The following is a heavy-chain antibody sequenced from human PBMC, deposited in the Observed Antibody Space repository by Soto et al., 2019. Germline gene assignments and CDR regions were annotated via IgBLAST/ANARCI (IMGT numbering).Heavy chain of an antibody. CDR1: GFIFSDFG. D-gene: IGHD5-18*01. Sequence: QVNLVESGGGVVQPGRSLRLSCEASGFIFSDFGMHWVRQAPGKGLEWVAVISYDGNNKYYAQSVKGRFTISRDNSKNKLFLNMDSLRPEDTAVYHCAKGDRDTAVVKSPDALDFWGQGTMVTVS. J-gene: IGHJ3*01. V-gene: IGHV3-30*18. CDR3: AKGDRDTAVVKSPDALDF. CDR2: ISYDGNNK.